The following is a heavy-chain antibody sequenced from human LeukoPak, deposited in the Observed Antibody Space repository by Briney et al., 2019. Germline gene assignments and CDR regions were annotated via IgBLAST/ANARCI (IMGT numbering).Heavy chain of an antibody. J-gene: IGHJ4*02. Sequence: SETLSLTCAVYGGSFSDHYWNWIRQPPGMGLEWIGEINHSGTTNYNASLKSRVTISVDTSKNHFSLKLNSMTAADTAVYYCARKASHFSYGLRAIDYWGQGNLVTVSS. CDR3: ARKASHFSYGLRAIDY. D-gene: IGHD5-18*01. CDR1: GGSFSDHY. V-gene: IGHV4-34*01. CDR2: INHSGTT.